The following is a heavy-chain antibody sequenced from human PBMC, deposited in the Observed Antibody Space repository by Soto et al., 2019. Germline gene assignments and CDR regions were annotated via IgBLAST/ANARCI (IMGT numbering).Heavy chain of an antibody. V-gene: IGHV3-30*18. CDR2: ISYDGSNK. J-gene: IGHJ3*02. Sequence: GGSLRLSCAASGFTFSSYGMHWVRQAPGKGLEWVAVISYDGSNKYYADSVKGRFTISRDNSKNTLYLQMNSLRAEDTAVYYCANGFGNHDYGDYVLNDAFDIWGQGTMVTVSS. CDR1: GFTFSSYG. CDR3: ANGFGNHDYGDYVLNDAFDI. D-gene: IGHD4-17*01.